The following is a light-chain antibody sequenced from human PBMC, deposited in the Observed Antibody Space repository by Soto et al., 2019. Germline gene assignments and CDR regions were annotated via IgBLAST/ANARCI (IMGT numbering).Light chain of an antibody. CDR2: EVS. Sequence: QSARTQPASVSGSPGQSITISCTGTSSDVGSYKFVSWYQQHPGKAPKVLIYEVSKRPSGVFNRFSGSKSGNTASLTISGLQAEDEADYYCCSYAGSRIFVFGTGTKVTVL. CDR3: CSYAGSRIFV. V-gene: IGLV2-23*02. J-gene: IGLJ1*01. CDR1: SSDVGSYKF.